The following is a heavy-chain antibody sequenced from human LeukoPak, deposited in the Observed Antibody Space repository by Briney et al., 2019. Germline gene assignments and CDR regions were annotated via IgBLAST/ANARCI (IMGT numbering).Heavy chain of an antibody. D-gene: IGHD3-10*01. Sequence: EASVKVSCKASGYTFTSYGISWVRQAPGQGLEWVGWISAYNGNTNYAQKLQGRVTMTTDTSTSTAYMELRSLRSDDTAVYYCARAGGSRYYGSGNFGYWGQGTLVTVSS. V-gene: IGHV1-18*01. J-gene: IGHJ4*02. CDR3: ARAGGSRYYGSGNFGY. CDR1: GYTFTSYG. CDR2: ISAYNGNT.